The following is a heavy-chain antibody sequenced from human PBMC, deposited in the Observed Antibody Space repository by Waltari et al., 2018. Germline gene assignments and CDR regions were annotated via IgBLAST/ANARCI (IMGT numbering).Heavy chain of an antibody. CDR1: GLSFARYA. D-gene: IGHD6-19*01. Sequence: EVQLLESGGGLVQPGGSLRLSCAAPGLSFARYAMSWVRQAPGKGLEWLSAISGSGETTYYADSVRGRFTISRDNSKDTVFLQINSLRAEDTALYYCAKDPPQGTSGWYYWGQGTLVTVSS. J-gene: IGHJ4*02. CDR2: ISGSGETT. CDR3: AKDPPQGTSGWYY. V-gene: IGHV3-23*01.